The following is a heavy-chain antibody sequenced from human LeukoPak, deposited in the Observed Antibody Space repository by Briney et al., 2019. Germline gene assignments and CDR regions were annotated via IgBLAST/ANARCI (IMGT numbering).Heavy chain of an antibody. D-gene: IGHD3-3*01. Sequence: SETLSLTCTVSGSSISSGGYYWSWIRQHPGKGLEWIGYIYYSGSTYYNPSLKSRVTISVDMSKNQFSLKLSSVTAADTAVYYCARLNYDFWSGYHLLYYFDYWGQGTLVTVSS. V-gene: IGHV4-31*03. J-gene: IGHJ4*02. CDR1: GSSISSGGYY. CDR3: ARLNYDFWSGYHLLYYFDY. CDR2: IYYSGST.